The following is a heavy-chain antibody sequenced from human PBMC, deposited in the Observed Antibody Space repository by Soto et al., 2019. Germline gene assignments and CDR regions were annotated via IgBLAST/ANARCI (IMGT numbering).Heavy chain of an antibody. CDR2: MNPNSGNA. V-gene: IGHV1-8*01. CDR3: ARGSPYYYYYYMEV. J-gene: IGHJ6*03. Sequence: ASVKVSCKASGYTFTSYDINWVRQATGQGLEWMGWMNPNSGNAGYAQKFQGRVTMTRNTSISTAYMELSSLRSEDTAVYYCARGSPYYYYYYMEVWGKGSTVTVPS. CDR1: GYTFTSYD.